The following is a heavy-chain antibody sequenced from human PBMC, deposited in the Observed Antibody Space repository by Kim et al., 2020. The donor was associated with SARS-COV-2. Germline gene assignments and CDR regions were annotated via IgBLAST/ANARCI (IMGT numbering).Heavy chain of an antibody. CDR1: GFTFTSSA. V-gene: IGHV1-58*01. J-gene: IGHJ6*04. Sequence: SVKVSCKASGFTFTSSAVQWVRQARGQRLEWIGWIVVGSGNTNYAQKFQERVTITRDMSTSTAYMELSSLRSEDTAVYYCAAEYYDSRDRKNYYYYGMDVWGEGTTVTVSS. CDR3: AAEYYDSRDRKNYYYYGMDV. D-gene: IGHD3-22*01. CDR2: IVVGSGNT.